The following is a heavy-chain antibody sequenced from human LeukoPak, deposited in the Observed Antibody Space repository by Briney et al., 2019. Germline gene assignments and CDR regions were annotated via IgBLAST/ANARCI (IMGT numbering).Heavy chain of an antibody. Sequence: ASVKVSCKASGYTFTGYYMHWVRQAPGQGLEWMGWINPNSGGTNYAQKFQGRVTMTRDTSISTAYMEVSRLTSDDTAVYYRARAGGRSWFDPWGPGTLVTVSS. CDR1: GYTFTGYY. V-gene: IGHV1-2*02. CDR2: INPNSGGT. CDR3: ARAGGRSWFDP. J-gene: IGHJ5*02.